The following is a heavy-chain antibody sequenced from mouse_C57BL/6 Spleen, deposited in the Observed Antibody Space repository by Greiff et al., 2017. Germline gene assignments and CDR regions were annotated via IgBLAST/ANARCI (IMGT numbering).Heavy chain of an antibody. Sequence: VQLQQSGPGLVQPSQSLSITCTVSGFSLTSYGVHWVRQSPGKGLEWLGVIWRGGSTDYNAAFMSRLSITKDNSKSQVFFKMNSLQADDTAIYYCAKNPSIYYGSSYLYAMDYWGRGTSVTVSS. D-gene: IGHD1-1*01. CDR1: GFSLTSYG. V-gene: IGHV2-5*01. CDR3: AKNPSIYYGSSYLYAMDY. CDR2: IWRGGST. J-gene: IGHJ4*01.